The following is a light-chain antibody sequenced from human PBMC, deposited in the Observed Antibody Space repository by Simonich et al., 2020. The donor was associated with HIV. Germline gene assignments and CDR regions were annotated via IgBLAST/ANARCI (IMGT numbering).Light chain of an antibody. J-gene: IGKJ1*01. V-gene: IGKV1-39*01. CDR2: AAS. CDR3: QQSYSTPWT. Sequence: DIQMTQSPSSRSASVGDRVTITCRASQSTSSYLNWYQQKPGKAPKFLIYAASSLQTGVPSRFRGSGSGTYFTLTISILQPDDFATYYCQQSYSTPWTFGQGTKVEIK. CDR1: QSTSSY.